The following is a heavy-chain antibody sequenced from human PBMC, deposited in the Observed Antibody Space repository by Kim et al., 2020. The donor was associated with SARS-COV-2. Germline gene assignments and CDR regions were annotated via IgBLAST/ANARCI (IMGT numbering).Heavy chain of an antibody. D-gene: IGHD2-15*01. Sequence: SVKVSCKASGGTFSSYAISWVRQAPGQGLEWMGGIIPIFGTANYAQKFQGRVTITADESTSTAYMELSSLRSEDTAVYYCARVEKGRGSYCSGGSCYSLGAFDIWGQGTMVTVSS. CDR2: IIPIFGTA. CDR1: GGTFSSYA. J-gene: IGHJ3*02. CDR3: ARVEKGRGSYCSGGSCYSLGAFDI. V-gene: IGHV1-69*13.